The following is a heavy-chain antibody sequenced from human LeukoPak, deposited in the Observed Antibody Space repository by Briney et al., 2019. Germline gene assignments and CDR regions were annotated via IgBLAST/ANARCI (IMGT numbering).Heavy chain of an antibody. J-gene: IGHJ3*02. CDR1: GYTFTNYY. V-gene: IGHV1-46*01. Sequence: ASVKVSCKASGYTFTNYYIHWVRQAPGQGLGWMGLINPGGDNTNYAQNFQGRVTMARDTSASTVYMELSSLRSEDTAIYYCARIRDGYNDAYDIWGQGTVVTVPS. D-gene: IGHD5-24*01. CDR3: ARIRDGYNDAYDI. CDR2: INPGGDNT.